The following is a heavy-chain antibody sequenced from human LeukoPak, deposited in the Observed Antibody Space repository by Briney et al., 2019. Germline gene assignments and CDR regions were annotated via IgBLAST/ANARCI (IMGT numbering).Heavy chain of an antibody. J-gene: IGHJ4*02. CDR1: GGSISSSSYY. CDR2: IYYSGST. V-gene: IGHV4-39*01. Sequence: SETLSLTRTVSGGSISSSSYYWGWIRQPPGKGLEWIGSIYYSGSTYYSPPLKSRVTISVDTSKNQFSLKLSSVTAADTAVYYCARLPYSYGSFFDYWGQGTLVTVSS. CDR3: ARLPYSYGSFFDY. D-gene: IGHD5-18*01.